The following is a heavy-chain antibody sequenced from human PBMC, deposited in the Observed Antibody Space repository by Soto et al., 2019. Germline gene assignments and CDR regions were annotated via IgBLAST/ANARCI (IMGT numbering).Heavy chain of an antibody. CDR3: ARLGSSGWYQGSYFDY. D-gene: IGHD6-19*01. CDR1: GGSITRNNHY. CDR2: ILHSGST. Sequence: QLQLQESGPGLVKPSETLSLTCIVSGGSITRNNHYWGWIRQSPGKGLEWIGSILHSGSTNYNPSLKSRVTLSVETSKNQFSLKMSSVTAADTALYYCARLGSSGWYQGSYFDYWGQGTRVTVSS. V-gene: IGHV4-39*01. J-gene: IGHJ4*02.